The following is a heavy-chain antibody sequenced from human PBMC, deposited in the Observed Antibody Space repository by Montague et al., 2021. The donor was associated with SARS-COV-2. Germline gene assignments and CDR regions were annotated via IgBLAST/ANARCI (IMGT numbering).Heavy chain of an antibody. Sequence: SETLSLTCSVSSGTIISSGYYWGWIRQPPGKELEWIGNIYYSGTTYYNPSLQSRGTISVDTSKNHLSLRLRSVTSADTAVYFCARGMIRGVTTPFDYWGQVTQVTASS. CDR2: IYYSGTT. D-gene: IGHD3-10*01. J-gene: IGHJ4*02. V-gene: IGHV4-39*02. CDR3: ARGMIRGVTTPFDY. CDR1: SGTIISSGYY.